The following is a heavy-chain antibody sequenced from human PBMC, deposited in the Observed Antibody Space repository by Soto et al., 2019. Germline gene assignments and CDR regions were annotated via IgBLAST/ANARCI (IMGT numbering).Heavy chain of an antibody. CDR1: GFTFSSYS. V-gene: IGHV3-48*01. CDR2: ISSSSSTI. D-gene: IGHD7-27*01. Sequence: GGSLRLSGAASGFTFSSYSMNWVRQAPGKGLEWVSYISSSSSTIYYADSVKGRFTISRDNAKNSLYLQMNSLRAEDTAVYYCARDLGTPFDYWGQGTLVTVSS. CDR3: ARDLGTPFDY. J-gene: IGHJ4*02.